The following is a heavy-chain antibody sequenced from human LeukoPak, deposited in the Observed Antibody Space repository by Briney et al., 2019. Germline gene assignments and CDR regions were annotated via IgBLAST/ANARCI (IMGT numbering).Heavy chain of an antibody. CDR2: ISYDGSNK. CDR1: GFTFSSYA. J-gene: IGHJ4*02. D-gene: IGHD3-9*01. V-gene: IGHV3-30*04. Sequence: GGSLRLSCAASGFTFSSYAMHWVRQAPGKGLEWVAVISYDGSNKYYADSVKGRFTISRDNSKNTLYLQMNSLRAEDTAVYYCARGTLYDILTGCHFDYWGQGTLVTVSS. CDR3: ARGTLYDILTGCHFDY.